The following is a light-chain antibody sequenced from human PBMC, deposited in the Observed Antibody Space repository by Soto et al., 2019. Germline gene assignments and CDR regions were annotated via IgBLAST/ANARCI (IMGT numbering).Light chain of an antibody. J-gene: IGKJ3*01. V-gene: IGKV1-39*01. CDR2: AAS. CDR1: QTIIRY. Sequence: DIQMTQSPSSLSASVGDRVTITCRASQTIIRYLNWYQQKPGRAPNLLIYAASSLQSGVPSRFSGSGSETEFTLTISSLQPEDFATYSCQQSYSTLFTFGPGTKVEIK. CDR3: QQSYSTLFT.